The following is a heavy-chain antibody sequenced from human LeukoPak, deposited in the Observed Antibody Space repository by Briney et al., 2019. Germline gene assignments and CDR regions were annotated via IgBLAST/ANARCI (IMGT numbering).Heavy chain of an antibody. J-gene: IGHJ4*02. D-gene: IGHD4-11*01. CDR2: INSDGSST. Sequence: PGGSLRLSCAASGFTLSSYWMHWVRQTPGKGPVWVSRINSDGSSTSYADSVQGRFTISRDNAKNTLYLQMNSLRAEDTAVYYCARGNSHSFDYWGKGALVTVSS. V-gene: IGHV3-74*01. CDR3: ARGNSHSFDY. CDR1: GFTLSSYW.